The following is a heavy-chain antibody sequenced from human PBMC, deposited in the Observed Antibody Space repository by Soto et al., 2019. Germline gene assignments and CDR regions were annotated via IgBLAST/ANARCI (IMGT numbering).Heavy chain of an antibody. J-gene: IGHJ4*02. CDR1: GFTFVNYW. D-gene: IGHD6-19*01. CDR3: ARDHINGWKFDY. CDR2: IKQDGSQN. V-gene: IGHV3-7*01. Sequence: GGSLRLSCAASGFTFVNYWMIFFRQAPFKWLEWVANIKQDGSQNYYVDSVKGRFTTSRDNTKNSFYLQMNSLRAEDTAVYYCARDHINGWKFDYWGRGTLVTVSS.